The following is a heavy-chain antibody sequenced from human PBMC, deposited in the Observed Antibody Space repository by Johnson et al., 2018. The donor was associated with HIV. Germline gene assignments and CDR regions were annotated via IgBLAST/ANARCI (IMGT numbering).Heavy chain of an antibody. Sequence: QVQLVESGGGVVQPGRSLRLSCAASGFTFSTYGMHWVRQAPGKGLEWVAVMWYDGSNKYYADSVKGRFTNSRDNSKNTLYLQMNSLRAGDTAVYYCARVMYGGSSKSAAFDIWGQGTMVTVSS. D-gene: IGHD1-26*01. V-gene: IGHV3-33*01. J-gene: IGHJ3*02. CDR2: MWYDGSNK. CDR3: ARVMYGGSSKSAAFDI. CDR1: GFTFSTYG.